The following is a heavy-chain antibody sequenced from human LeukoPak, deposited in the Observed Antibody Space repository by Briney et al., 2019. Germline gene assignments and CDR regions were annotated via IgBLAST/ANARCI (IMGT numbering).Heavy chain of an antibody. CDR1: GYTFSDYY. CDR2: IDRSTGT. D-gene: IGHD3-10*01. V-gene: IGHV1-2*02. J-gene: IGHJ5*02. CDR3: AREYSQSYTPLSP. Sequence: ASVKVSCKASGYTFSDYYMHWVRQAPGQGLEWMGWIDRSTGTKYAQKFQGRVTMTRDTSISTAYMELNTLTSDDTAVYFCAREYSQSYTPLSPWGQGTLVTVSS.